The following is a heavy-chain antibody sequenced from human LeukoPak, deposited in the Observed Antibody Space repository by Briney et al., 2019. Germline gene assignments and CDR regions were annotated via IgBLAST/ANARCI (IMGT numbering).Heavy chain of an antibody. CDR2: INPSGGST. J-gene: IGHJ4*02. CDR3: ARSESRLGVAGPIPDY. Sequence: ASVKVSCKASGYTFTGYYMHWVRQAPGQGLEWMGIINPSGGSTSYAQKFQGRVTMTRDTSTSTVYMELSSLRSEDTAVYYCARSESRLGVAGPIPDYWGQGTLVTVSS. D-gene: IGHD6-19*01. V-gene: IGHV1-46*01. CDR1: GYTFTGYY.